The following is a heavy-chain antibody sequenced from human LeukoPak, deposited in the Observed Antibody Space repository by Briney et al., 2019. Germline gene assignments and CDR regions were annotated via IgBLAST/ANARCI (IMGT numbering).Heavy chain of an antibody. D-gene: IGHD3-22*01. CDR2: IYSSGST. Sequence: PSQTLSLTCTVSGGSISSGSYYWNWIRQPAGKGLEWIGRIYSSGSTNYNPSLKSRVTMSVDTSKNQFSLKLSSVTAADTAVYYCARVITLGSYYMDVWGKGTTVTISS. CDR3: ARVITLGSYYMDV. J-gene: IGHJ6*03. CDR1: GGSISSGSYY. V-gene: IGHV4-61*02.